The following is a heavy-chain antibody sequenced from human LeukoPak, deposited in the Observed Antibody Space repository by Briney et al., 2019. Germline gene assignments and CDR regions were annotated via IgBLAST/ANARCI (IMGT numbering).Heavy chain of an antibody. D-gene: IGHD2-2*01. J-gene: IGHJ6*02. CDR3: ARGVVVVPAVYYYGMDV. CDR2: IYYSGST. CDR1: GGSISSGDYY. V-gene: IGHV4-30-4*01. Sequence: PSQTLSLTCTVSGGSISSGDYYWSWIRQPPGKGLEWIGYIYYSGSTYYSPSLKSRVTISVDTSKNQFSLKLSSVTAADTAVYYCARGVVVVPAVYYYGMDVWGQGTTVTVSS.